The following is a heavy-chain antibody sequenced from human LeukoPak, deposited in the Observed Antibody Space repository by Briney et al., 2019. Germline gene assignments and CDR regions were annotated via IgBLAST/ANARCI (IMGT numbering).Heavy chain of an antibody. Sequence: ASVKVSCKVSGYTLTELSMHWVRQAPGKRLEWMGGFDPEDGETIYAQKFQGRVTMTEDTSTDTAYMELSSLRSEDTAVYYCVCCSSTSCYGGYYFDYWGQGTLVTVSS. CDR1: GYTLTELS. CDR3: VCCSSTSCYGGYYFDY. CDR2: FDPEDGET. J-gene: IGHJ4*02. D-gene: IGHD2-2*01. V-gene: IGHV1-24*01.